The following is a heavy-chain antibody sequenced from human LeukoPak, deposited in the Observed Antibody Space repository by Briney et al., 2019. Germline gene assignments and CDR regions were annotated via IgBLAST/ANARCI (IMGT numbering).Heavy chain of an antibody. CDR2: INHSGST. CDR3: ARGHGGLGGMDV. V-gene: IGHV4-34*01. CDR1: GGSFSGYD. D-gene: IGHD2-15*01. Sequence: KTSETLSLTSAVYGGSFSGYDWSWIRQPPGKGLEWIGEINHSGSTNYSPSLKSRVTISVDTSKNHFSLKVRSVTAADTAVYYCARGHGGLGGMDVWGQGTTVTVSS. J-gene: IGHJ6*02.